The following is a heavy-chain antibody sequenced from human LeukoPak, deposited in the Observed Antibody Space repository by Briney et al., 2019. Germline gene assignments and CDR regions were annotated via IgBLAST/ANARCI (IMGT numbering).Heavy chain of an antibody. V-gene: IGHV1-2*02. CDR2: INPNSGGT. Sequence: GASVKVSCKASGYTFTGYYMHWVRQAPGQGLEWMGWINPNSGGTNYAQKFQGRVTMTRDTSISTAYMELSRLRSDDTAVYYCARTVVDTELDYFDYWGQGTLVTVSS. D-gene: IGHD5-18*01. J-gene: IGHJ4*02. CDR3: ARTVVDTELDYFDY. CDR1: GYTFTGYY.